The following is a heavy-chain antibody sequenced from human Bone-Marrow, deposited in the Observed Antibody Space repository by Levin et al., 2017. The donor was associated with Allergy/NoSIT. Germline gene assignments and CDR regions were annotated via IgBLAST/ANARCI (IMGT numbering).Heavy chain of an antibody. CDR3: ARVVGFSNYLLEY. D-gene: IGHD4-11*01. CDR2: INADNGYT. CDR1: GYTFSSFT. V-gene: IGHV1-3*01. Sequence: PGESLKISCKASGYTFSSFTIHWVRQAPGQSLEWMGWINADNGYTKYSQKFEGRVTLTRDTSASTAYLEVSRLRSEDTALYYCARVVGFSNYLLEYWGQGTLVTVSS. J-gene: IGHJ4*02.